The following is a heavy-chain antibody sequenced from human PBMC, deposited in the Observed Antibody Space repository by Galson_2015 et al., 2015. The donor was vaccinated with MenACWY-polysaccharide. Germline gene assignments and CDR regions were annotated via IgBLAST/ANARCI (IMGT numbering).Heavy chain of an antibody. D-gene: IGHD3/OR15-3a*01. CDR3: VRGWTTDPTFDY. CDR1: GFTFSGYW. V-gene: IGHV3-74*01. CDR2: INSDGSGT. Sequence: SLRLSCAASGFTFSGYWMYWVRQGPGKGLEWVSRINSDGSGTRYADSVKGRYTISRDNAKNTLYLQMDSLRAEDTAVYYCVRGWTTDPTFDYWGQANLVTVSS. J-gene: IGHJ4*02.